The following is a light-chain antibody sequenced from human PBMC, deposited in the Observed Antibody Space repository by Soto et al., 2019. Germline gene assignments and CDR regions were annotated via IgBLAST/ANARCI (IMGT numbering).Light chain of an antibody. J-gene: IGKJ4*01. CDR1: QNIINY. Sequence: DIQMTQSPSSLSASVRDRVTITCRASQNIINYLNWYQQKPGRAPKILIYAASNLQSGVPSRFSGGGSGTDFTLTISSLQPEDFAIYYCQQANSFPLTFGGGTKVDIK. V-gene: IGKV1-39*01. CDR2: AAS. CDR3: QQANSFPLT.